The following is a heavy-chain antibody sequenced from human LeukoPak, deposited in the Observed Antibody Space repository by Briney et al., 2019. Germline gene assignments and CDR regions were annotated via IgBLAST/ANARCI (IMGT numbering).Heavy chain of an antibody. D-gene: IGHD2-2*01. CDR3: ARASVGGYCSSTSCHMGYYYYYMDV. Sequence: SETLSLTCTVSGGSISSGSYYWSWIRQPAGKGLEWIGRIYTSGSTNYNPSLKSRVTISVDTSKDQFSLKLSSVTAADTAVYYCARASVGGYCSSTSCHMGYYYYYMDVWGKGTTVTVSS. CDR1: GGSISSGSYY. J-gene: IGHJ6*03. CDR2: IYTSGST. V-gene: IGHV4-61*02.